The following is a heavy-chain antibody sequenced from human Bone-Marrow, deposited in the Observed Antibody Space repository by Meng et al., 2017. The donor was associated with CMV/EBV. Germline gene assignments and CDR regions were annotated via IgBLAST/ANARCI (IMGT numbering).Heavy chain of an antibody. CDR3: ARARPKRYCSSTSCPSAQSYYYGMDV. D-gene: IGHD2-2*01. V-gene: IGHV4-59*12. CDR1: GGSISSYY. Sequence: GSLRLSCTVSGGSISSYYWSWIRQPPGKGLEWIGYIYYSGSTNYNPSLKSRVTISVDTSKNQFSLKLSSVTAADTAVYYCARARPKRYCSSTSCPSAQSYYYGMDVWGQGPTVTVSS. CDR2: IYYSGST. J-gene: IGHJ6*02.